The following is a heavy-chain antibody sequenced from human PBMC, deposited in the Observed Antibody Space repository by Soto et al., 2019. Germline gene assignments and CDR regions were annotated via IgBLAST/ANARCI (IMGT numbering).Heavy chain of an antibody. V-gene: IGHV3-13*01. D-gene: IGHD3-10*01. Sequence: EVQLVESGGGLAQPGGSLRLSCAASGFTIRNYDMHWVRQTTGKGLEWVSGIGDIDDTYYADSVKGRFTISRENAKNSLYIQRDGLRAGDSAVYYWARGPPRVRERTYYARMDVWGQGTTVTVSS. CDR3: ARGPPRVRERTYYARMDV. CDR2: IGDIDDT. J-gene: IGHJ6*02. CDR1: GFTIRNYD.